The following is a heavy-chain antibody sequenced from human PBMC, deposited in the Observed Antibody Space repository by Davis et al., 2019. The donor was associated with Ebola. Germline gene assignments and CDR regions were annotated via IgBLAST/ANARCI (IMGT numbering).Heavy chain of an antibody. CDR3: AEGGTNNFLGAN. Sequence: GESLKISCEGSGFDFSGYAMSWVRQAPGKGLEWVSAMSTRDGGTHYADSVRGRFTISRDKSKDTLYLQMDSLRAEDTAVFYCAEGGTNNFLGANWGQGTLVTVSS. CDR1: GFDFSGYA. D-gene: IGHD2-8*01. CDR2: MSTRDGGT. J-gene: IGHJ4*02. V-gene: IGHV3-23*01.